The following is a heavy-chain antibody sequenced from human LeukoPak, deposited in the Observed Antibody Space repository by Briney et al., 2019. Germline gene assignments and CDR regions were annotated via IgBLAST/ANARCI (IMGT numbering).Heavy chain of an antibody. CDR1: GSSISSGGYY. CDR3: ARVGRWTRLDIYYYYGMDV. Sequence: SQTLSLTCTVSGSSISSGGYYWSWIRQHPGKGLEWIGYIYYSGSTYYNPSLKSRVTISVDTSKNQFSLKLSSVTAADTAVYYCARVGRWTRLDIYYYYGMDVWGQGTTVTVSS. D-gene: IGHD3/OR15-3a*01. J-gene: IGHJ6*02. V-gene: IGHV4-31*03. CDR2: IYYSGST.